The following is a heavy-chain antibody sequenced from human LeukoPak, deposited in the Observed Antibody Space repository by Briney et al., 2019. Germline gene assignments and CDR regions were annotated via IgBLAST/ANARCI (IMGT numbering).Heavy chain of an antibody. CDR3: ARNNGMDV. Sequence: GGSLRLSCAASGFALSSHWLTWVRQVPGREPEWVANVNRDGSETYYLDSVKGRFTISKDNAKNSLYLQMNSLRAEDTALYHCARNNGMDVWGQGTTVIVSS. CDR2: VNRDGSET. J-gene: IGHJ6*02. CDR1: GFALSSHW. V-gene: IGHV3-7*03.